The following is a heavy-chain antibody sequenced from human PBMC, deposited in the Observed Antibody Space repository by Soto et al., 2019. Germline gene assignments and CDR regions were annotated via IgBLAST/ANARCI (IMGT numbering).Heavy chain of an antibody. CDR2: ISAYNGNT. CDR1: GYTFTNYG. J-gene: IGHJ4*02. V-gene: IGHV1-18*01. Sequence: QVQLVPSGAEVKKPGASVTVSCKASGYTFTNYGISWVRQAPGQGLEWMGWISAYNGNTDYAQKLQGRVTMTTDTSTSTAYMELRSLRSDDTAVYYCARVGEYCVSTSCHDYWGQGTLVTVSS. CDR3: ARVGEYCVSTSCHDY. D-gene: IGHD2-2*01.